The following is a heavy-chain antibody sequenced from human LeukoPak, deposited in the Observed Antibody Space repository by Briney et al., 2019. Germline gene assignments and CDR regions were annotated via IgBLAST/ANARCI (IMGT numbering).Heavy chain of an antibody. D-gene: IGHD3-10*01. V-gene: IGHV3-7*01. J-gene: IGHJ6*03. CDR3: ARDGQLYYYGSGSYYKPPYYYYMDV. CDR2: IKQDGSEK. CDR1: GFTFSSYW. Sequence: GGSLRLSCAASGFTFSSYWMSWIRQAPGKGLEWVANIKQDGSEKYYVDSVKGRFTISRDNAKNSLYLQMNSLRAEDTAVYYCARDGQLYYYGSGSYYKPPYYYYMDVWGKGTTVTVSS.